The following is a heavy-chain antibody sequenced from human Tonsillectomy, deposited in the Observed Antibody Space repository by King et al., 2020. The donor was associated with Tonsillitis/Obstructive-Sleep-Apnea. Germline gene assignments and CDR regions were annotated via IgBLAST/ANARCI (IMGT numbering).Heavy chain of an antibody. CDR3: AKDVREYFSGVSCYFFDY. D-gene: IGHD2-15*01. J-gene: IGHJ4*02. CDR1: GFTFGDYA. V-gene: IGHV3-43*02. Sequence: VQLVESGGGVVQPGGSLRLSWAASGFTFGDYAMHWVRQAPGKGLEWVSLISGDGGRTYYADSVKDRFTISSNNTKNSLYLQMNSLRSEDTALYYCAKDVREYFSGVSCYFFDYWGQGALVTVSS. CDR2: ISGDGGRT.